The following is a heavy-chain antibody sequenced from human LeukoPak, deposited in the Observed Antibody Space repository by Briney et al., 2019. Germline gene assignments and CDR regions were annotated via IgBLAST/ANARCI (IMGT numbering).Heavy chain of an antibody. Sequence: ASVKVSCKASGYTFTDCYMHWVRQAPGQGFEWMGWINPNDGDTNYAQKFQGRVTMTRDTSISTVHMEVSRLRSDDTAVYYYARANFLYCSSSTCLFDYWGQGTLVTVSS. CDR3: ARANFLYCSSSTCLFDY. D-gene: IGHD2-2*01. CDR1: GYTFTDCY. V-gene: IGHV1-2*02. J-gene: IGHJ4*02. CDR2: INPNDGDT.